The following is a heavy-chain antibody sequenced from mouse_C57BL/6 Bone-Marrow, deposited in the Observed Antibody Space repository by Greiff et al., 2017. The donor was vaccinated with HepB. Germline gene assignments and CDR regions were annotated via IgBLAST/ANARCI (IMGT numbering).Heavy chain of an antibody. D-gene: IGHD2-3*01. J-gene: IGHJ3*01. CDR3: ARHWDGPSWFAY. Sequence: EVMLVESGGDLVKPGGSLKLSCAASGFTFSSYGMSWVRQTPDKRLEWVATISSGGSYTYYPDSVKGRFTISRDNAKNTLYLQMSSLKSEDTAMYYCARHWDGPSWFAYWGQGTLVTVSA. CDR1: GFTFSSYG. V-gene: IGHV5-6*02. CDR2: ISSGGSYT.